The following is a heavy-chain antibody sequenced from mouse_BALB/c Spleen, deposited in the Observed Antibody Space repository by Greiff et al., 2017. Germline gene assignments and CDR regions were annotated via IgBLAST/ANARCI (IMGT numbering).Heavy chain of an antibody. J-gene: IGHJ2*01. D-gene: IGHD2-4*01. CDR1: GYTFTSYT. CDR2: INPSSGYT. CDR3: AREDYDGTGFFDY. V-gene: IGHV1-4*01. Sequence: LQESGAELARPGASVKMSCKASGYTFTSYTMHWVKQRPGQGLEWIGYINPSSGYTNYNQKFKDKATLTADKSSSTAYMQLSSLTSEDSAVYYCAREDYDGTGFFDYGGQGTTLTVSS.